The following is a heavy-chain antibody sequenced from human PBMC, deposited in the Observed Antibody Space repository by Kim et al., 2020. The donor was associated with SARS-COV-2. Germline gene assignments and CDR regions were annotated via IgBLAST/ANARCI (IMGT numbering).Heavy chain of an antibody. D-gene: IGHD4-17*01. Sequence: SETLSLTCTVSGGSISSSSYYWGWIRQPPGKGLEWIGSIYYSGSTYYNPSLKSRVTISVDTSKNQFSLKLSSVTAADTAVYYCARRPFRPHGDYPWSVWGQGTLVTVSS. V-gene: IGHV4-39*01. CDR2: IYYSGST. CDR1: GGSISSSSYY. J-gene: IGHJ4*02. CDR3: ARRPFRPHGDYPWSV.